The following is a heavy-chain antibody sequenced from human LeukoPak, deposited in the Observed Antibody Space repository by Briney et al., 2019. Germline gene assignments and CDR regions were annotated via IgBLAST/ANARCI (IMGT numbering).Heavy chain of an antibody. J-gene: IGHJ4*02. CDR1: GFTFSAEA. Sequence: GGSLRLSCEVSGFTFSAEAMTWVRQAPGRGLEWVSSISDSSRTTYYADSVQGRFTISRDNSRNTVYLQMNSLRVEDTAFYYCAKKLGFIPQFDYWSQGTLVAVSS. CDR3: AKKLGFIPQFDY. D-gene: IGHD6-13*01. CDR2: ISDSSRTT. V-gene: IGHV3-23*01.